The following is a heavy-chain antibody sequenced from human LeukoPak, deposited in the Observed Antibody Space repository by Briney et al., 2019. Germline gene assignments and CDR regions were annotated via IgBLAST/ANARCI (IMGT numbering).Heavy chain of an antibody. V-gene: IGHV4-59*01. CDR3: AREIGPIQLHLWGSAFDY. D-gene: IGHD5-24*01. J-gene: IGHJ4*02. Sequence: SETLSLTCTVSGGSISSYYWSWIRQPPGKGLEWIGYIYYSGSTNYNPSLKSRVTISVDTSKNQFSLKLSSVTAEDTAVYYCAREIGPIQLHLWGSAFDYWGQGTLVTVSS. CDR1: GGSISSYY. CDR2: IYYSGST.